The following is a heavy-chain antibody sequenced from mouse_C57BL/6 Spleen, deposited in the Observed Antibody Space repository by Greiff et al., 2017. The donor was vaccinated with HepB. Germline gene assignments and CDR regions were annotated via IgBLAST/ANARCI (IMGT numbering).Heavy chain of an antibody. V-gene: IGHV1-18*01. D-gene: IGHD1-1*01. J-gene: IGHJ2*01. Sequence: EVQGVESGPELVKPGASVKIPCKASGYTFTDYNMDWVKQSHGKSLEWIGDINPNNGGTIYNQKFKGKATLTVDKSSSTAYMELRSLTSEDTAVYYCARWITTGGYFDYWGQGTTLTVSS. CDR2: INPNNGGT. CDR1: GYTFTDYN. CDR3: ARWITTGGYFDY.